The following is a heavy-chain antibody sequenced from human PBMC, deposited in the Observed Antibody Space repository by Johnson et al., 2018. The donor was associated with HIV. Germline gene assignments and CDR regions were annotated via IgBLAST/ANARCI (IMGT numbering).Heavy chain of an antibody. Sequence: VQLVESGGGVVQPGRSLRLSCAASGFTFSENGMHWVRQAPGKGLEWVAVISYDESNKYYADSVKGRFTISRDTSKNTLYLLMKSLRTEDTAMYYCAKDFRSFRFRSDAFGIWGQGTMVTVYS. J-gene: IGHJ3*02. CDR2: ISYDESNK. V-gene: IGHV3-30*18. CDR3: AKDFRSFRFRSDAFGI. D-gene: IGHD3-10*01. CDR1: GFTFSENG.